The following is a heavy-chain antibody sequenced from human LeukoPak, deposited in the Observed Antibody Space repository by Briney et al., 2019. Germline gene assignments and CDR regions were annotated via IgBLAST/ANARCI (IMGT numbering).Heavy chain of an antibody. V-gene: IGHV3-11*04. CDR2: ISSSGSTI. J-gene: IGHJ4*02. CDR1: GFTFSDYY. CDR3: ARTAAADPIDY. D-gene: IGHD6-13*01. Sequence: GGSLRLSCAASGFTFSDYYMSWIRQAPGKGLEWVSYISSSGSTIYYADSVKGRFTTSRDNAKNSLYLQMNSLRAEDTAVYYCARTAAADPIDYWGQGTLVTVSS.